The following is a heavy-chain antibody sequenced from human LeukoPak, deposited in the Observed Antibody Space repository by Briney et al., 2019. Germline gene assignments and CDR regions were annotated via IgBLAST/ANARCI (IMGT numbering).Heavy chain of an antibody. CDR1: GYSISSGYY. Sequence: PSETLSLTCSVSGYSISSGYYWGWIRQPPGKGLEWIGSLYHSGSTYYNPSLKSRVTISVDTSKNQFSLKLSSVTAADTAVYYCARDHQRSSGYYFDYWGQGTLVTVSS. D-gene: IGHD3-22*01. J-gene: IGHJ4*02. CDR2: LYHSGST. CDR3: ARDHQRSSGYYFDY. V-gene: IGHV4-38-2*02.